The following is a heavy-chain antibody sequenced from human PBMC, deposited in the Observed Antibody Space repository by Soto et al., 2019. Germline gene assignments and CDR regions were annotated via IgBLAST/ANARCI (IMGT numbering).Heavy chain of an antibody. V-gene: IGHV4-39*01. CDR3: ASQYSSSWYVGPFNY. D-gene: IGHD6-13*01. Sequence: SETLSLTSTASGDSISRSSYYWGWIRQSPWKGTDGMVSIYYSGRSHDSPSFKCRVTISVDAATNQFSLQQSSVTATDTAGYCCASQYSSSWYVGPFNYWGQGILVTVSS. J-gene: IGHJ4*02. CDR1: GDSISRSSYY. CDR2: IYYSGRS.